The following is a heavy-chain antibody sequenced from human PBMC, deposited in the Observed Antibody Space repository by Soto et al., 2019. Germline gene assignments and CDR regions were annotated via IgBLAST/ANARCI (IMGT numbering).Heavy chain of an antibody. D-gene: IGHD3-22*01. Sequence: QVQLVQSGAEVKKPGSSVKVSCKASGGTFSSYAISWVRQAPGQGLEWMGGFIPIFGTANYAQKFQGRVTITADESTSTAYMELSSLRSEDTAVYYCARDRRSYYDSSGYSLGYYGMDVWGQGTTVTVSS. CDR1: GGTFSSYA. J-gene: IGHJ6*02. CDR2: FIPIFGTA. V-gene: IGHV1-69*01. CDR3: ARDRRSYYDSSGYSLGYYGMDV.